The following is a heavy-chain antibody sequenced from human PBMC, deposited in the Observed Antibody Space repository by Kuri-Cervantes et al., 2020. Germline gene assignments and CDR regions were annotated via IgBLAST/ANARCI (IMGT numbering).Heavy chain of an antibody. D-gene: IGHD3-22*01. CDR3: ARDYDSGGYYRP. J-gene: IGHJ5*02. CDR2: INAGNGNT. CDR1: GYTFTSYA. V-gene: IGHV1-3*01. Sequence: ASVKVSCKASGYTFTSYAMHWVRQAPGQRLEWMGWINAGNGNTKYSQKFQGRVTITRDTSASTAYMELSSLRSEDTAVYYCARDYDSGGYYRPWGQGTLVTVSS.